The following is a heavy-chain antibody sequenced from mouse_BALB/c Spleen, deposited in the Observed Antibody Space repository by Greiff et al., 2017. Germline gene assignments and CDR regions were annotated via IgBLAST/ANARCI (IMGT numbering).Heavy chain of an antibody. CDR1: GFTFSSFG. V-gene: IGHV5-17*02. J-gene: IGHJ3*01. D-gene: IGHD2-4*01. CDR3: ARWDYDYDVAY. Sequence: EVQGVESGGGLVQPGGSRKLSCAASGFTFSSFGMHWVRQAPEKGLEWVAYISSGSSTIYYADTVKGRFTISRDNPKNTLFLQMTSLRSEDTAMYYCARWDYDYDVAYWGQGTLVTVSA. CDR2: ISSGSSTI.